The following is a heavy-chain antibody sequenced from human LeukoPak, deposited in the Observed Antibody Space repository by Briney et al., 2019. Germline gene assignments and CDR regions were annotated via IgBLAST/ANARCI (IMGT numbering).Heavy chain of an antibody. D-gene: IGHD5-24*01. J-gene: IGHJ4*02. V-gene: IGHV3-21*06. CDR2: ISSRSTYR. CDR3: ARLGPGRDVSNSFDL. CDR1: GFTFSMYD. Sequence: GGSLSLSCEASGFTFSMYDMTWGRHAPRPGLEYVSSISSRSTYRFSANSARRRFTIFRDDAKNLLFLHTNSLRGDDTAVYYCARLGPGRDVSNSFDLWGQGTLVTVSS.